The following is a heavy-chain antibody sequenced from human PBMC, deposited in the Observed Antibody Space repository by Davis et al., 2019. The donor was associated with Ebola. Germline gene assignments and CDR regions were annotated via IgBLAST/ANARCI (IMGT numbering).Heavy chain of an antibody. CDR2: IYDNGNT. Sequence: MPSETLSLTCTVSGGSINNYYWSWIRQAPGKGLEWIGYIYDNGNTNYNPSLKSRVTISIGTSKDQFSLRLTSVTEADTAVYYCAKGVGDYGWFDPWGQGTLVTVSA. CDR1: GGSINNYY. CDR3: AKGVGDYGWFDP. D-gene: IGHD4-17*01. J-gene: IGHJ5*02. V-gene: IGHV4-59*01.